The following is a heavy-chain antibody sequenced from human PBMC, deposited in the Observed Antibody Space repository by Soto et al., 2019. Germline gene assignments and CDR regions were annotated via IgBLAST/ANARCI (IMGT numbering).Heavy chain of an antibody. CDR2: INPNSGGT. V-gene: IGHV1-2*04. Sequence: ASVKVSCTASGYTFTGYYMHWVRQATGQGLERMGWINPNSGGTNYAQKFQGWVTMTRDTSISTAYMELSRLRSDDTAVYYCASGLDIVVVPAAMPEYYFDYCGQGTLVTVSS. CDR3: ASGLDIVVVPAAMPEYYFDY. D-gene: IGHD2-2*01. CDR1: GYTFTGYY. J-gene: IGHJ4*02.